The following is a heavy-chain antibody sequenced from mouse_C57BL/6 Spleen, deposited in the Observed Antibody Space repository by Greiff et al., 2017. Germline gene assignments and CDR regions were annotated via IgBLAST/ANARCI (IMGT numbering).Heavy chain of an antibody. CDR2: IYPSDSET. J-gene: IGHJ2*01. CDR3: ARRSPVLPFDY. CDR1: GYTFTSYW. Sequence: QVQLQQPGAELVRPGSSVKLSCKASGYTFTSYWMDWVKQRPGQGLEWIGNIYPSDSETHYNQKFKDKATLTVDKSSSTAYMQLSSLTSEDSAVYYCARRSPVLPFDYWGQGTTLTVSS. D-gene: IGHD5-5*01. V-gene: IGHV1-61*01.